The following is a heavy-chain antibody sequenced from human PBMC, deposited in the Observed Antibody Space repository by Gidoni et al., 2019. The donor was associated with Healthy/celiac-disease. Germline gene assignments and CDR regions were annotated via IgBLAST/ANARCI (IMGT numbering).Heavy chain of an antibody. V-gene: IGHV3-13*01. CDR1: GFTFSSYD. CDR3: ARGILEWSSYYYYGMDV. J-gene: IGHJ6*02. D-gene: IGHD3-3*01. CDR2: IGTAGDT. Sequence: EVQLVESGGGLVQHGGSLRLSCAASGFTFSSYDMHWVRQATGKGLEWVSAIGTAGDTYYPGSVKGRFTISRENAKNSLYLQMNSLRAGDTAVYYCARGILEWSSYYYYGMDVWGQGTTVTVSS.